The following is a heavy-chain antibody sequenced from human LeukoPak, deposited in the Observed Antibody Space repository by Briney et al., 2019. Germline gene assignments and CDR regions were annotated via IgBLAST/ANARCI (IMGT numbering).Heavy chain of an antibody. V-gene: IGHV4-59*08. J-gene: IGHJ4*02. CDR3: ARHLRWFDSWYQY. CDR1: GGSISSYY. D-gene: IGHD3-10*01. CDR2: IYYSGST. Sequence: SETLSLTCTVSGGSISSYYWSWIRQPPGKGLEWIGYIYYSGSTNYNPSLKGRVTISVDTSKNQFSLKLSSVTAADTAVYYCARHLRWFDSWYQYWGQGTLVTVSS.